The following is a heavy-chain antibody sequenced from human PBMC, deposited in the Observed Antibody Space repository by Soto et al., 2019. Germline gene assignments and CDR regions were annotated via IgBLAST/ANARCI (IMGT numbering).Heavy chain of an antibody. CDR3: ARDGGGMDV. Sequence: QVQLQESGPGLVKPSETLSLTCTVSGGSISSYYWSWIRQPPGKGLEWIGYIYYSGSTNYNPSLKSRVTISVDASKNQFALKLSSVTAADTDVYYCARDGGGMDVWGQGIKVTVSS. CDR2: IYYSGST. D-gene: IGHD3-3*01. J-gene: IGHJ6*02. V-gene: IGHV4-59*01. CDR1: GGSISSYY.